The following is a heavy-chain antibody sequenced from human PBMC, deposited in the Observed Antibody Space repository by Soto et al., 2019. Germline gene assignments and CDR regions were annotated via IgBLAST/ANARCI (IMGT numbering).Heavy chain of an antibody. CDR2: IFPSDSDT. D-gene: IGHD3-22*01. J-gene: IGHJ5*02. Sequence: GESLKISCRTSGYSFTSYWIAWVRQMPGKGLEWMGIIFPSDSDTRYSPSFQGQVTISADRSTSTVFLQWASLKASDTAVYFCARKDKSGYFNWFDPWGQGTLVTVSS. V-gene: IGHV5-51*01. CDR1: GYSFTSYW. CDR3: ARKDKSGYFNWFDP.